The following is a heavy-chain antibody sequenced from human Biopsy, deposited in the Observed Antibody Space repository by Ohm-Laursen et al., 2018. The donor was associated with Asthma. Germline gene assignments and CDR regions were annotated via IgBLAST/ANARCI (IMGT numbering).Heavy chain of an antibody. V-gene: IGHV1-18*01. CDR1: GYTFNSAG. CDR2: ISVYNGNT. D-gene: IGHD3-10*01. J-gene: IGHJ6*02. CDR3: SRAVNYSHYYGIDV. Sequence: SVKVSCKTSGYTFNSAGITWVRQAPGQGLEWMGWISVYNGNTKVAQKLQDRVTMITDTSTSTAYMELRSLRSDDTAVYFCSRAVNYSHYYGIDVWGQGTTVTVS.